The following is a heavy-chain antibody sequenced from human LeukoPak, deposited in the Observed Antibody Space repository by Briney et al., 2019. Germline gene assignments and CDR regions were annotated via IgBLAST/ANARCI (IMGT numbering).Heavy chain of an antibody. CDR2: IYYSGST. CDR3: ARQSDILTGYGGYYFDY. CDR1: GGSISSGDYY. D-gene: IGHD3-9*01. J-gene: IGHJ4*02. V-gene: IGHV4-30-4*08. Sequence: SETLSLTCTVSGGSISSGDYYWSWIRQPPGKGLEWIGYIYYSGSTYYNPSLKSRVTISVDTSKNQFSLKLSSVTAADTAVYYCARQSDILTGYGGYYFDYWGQGTLVTVSS.